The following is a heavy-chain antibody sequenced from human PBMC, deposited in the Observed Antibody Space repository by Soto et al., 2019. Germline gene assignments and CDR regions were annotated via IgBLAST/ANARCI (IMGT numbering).Heavy chain of an antibody. CDR1: GFNFSTHT. J-gene: IGHJ4*02. V-gene: IGHV3-48*02. CDR2: ISTGGRTI. Sequence: GGSLRLSCAASGFNFSTHTMNWVRQATGKGLEWISYISTGGRTIYQADSVKGRFTISRDDAKNSLYLQMNSLRDEDTAVYYCARDTYYSGSGSYYPFDYWGQGTPVTVSS. CDR3: ARDTYYSGSGSYYPFDY. D-gene: IGHD3-10*01.